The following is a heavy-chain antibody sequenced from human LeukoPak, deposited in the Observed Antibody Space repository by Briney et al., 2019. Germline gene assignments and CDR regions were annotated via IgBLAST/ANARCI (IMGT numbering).Heavy chain of an antibody. V-gene: IGHV4-34*01. CDR1: GGSFSGYY. Sequence: SETLSLTCAVYGGSFSGYYWSWIRQPPGKGLEWIGEINHSGSTNYNPSLKSRVTISVDTSKNQFSLKLSSVTAADTAVYYCARERGGIAAAGTIVDYWGQGTLVTVSS. CDR2: INHSGST. D-gene: IGHD6-13*01. CDR3: ARERGGIAAAGTIVDY. J-gene: IGHJ4*02.